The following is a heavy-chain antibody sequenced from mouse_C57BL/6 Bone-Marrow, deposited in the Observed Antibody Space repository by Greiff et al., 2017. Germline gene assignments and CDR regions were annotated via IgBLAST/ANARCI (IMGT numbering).Heavy chain of an antibody. D-gene: IGHD1-1*01. V-gene: IGHV14-4*01. CDR2: IDPENGDT. CDR3: TRVAPHAMDY. J-gene: IGHJ4*01. CDR1: GFNIKDDY. Sequence: VQLKESGAELVRPGASVKLSCAASGFNIKDDYMHWVKQRPEQGLEWIGWIDPENGDTEYASKFQGKATITADTSSNTAYLQLSSLTSEDTAVYYCTRVAPHAMDYWGQGTSVTVSS.